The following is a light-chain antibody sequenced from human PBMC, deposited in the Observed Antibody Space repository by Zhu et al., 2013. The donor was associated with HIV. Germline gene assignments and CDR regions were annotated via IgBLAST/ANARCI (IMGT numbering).Light chain of an antibody. CDR1: SSNIGNNY. V-gene: IGLV1-51*01. Sequence: QSVLTQPPSVSAAPGQKVTISCSGGSSNIGNNYVSWYQQFPDTAPKLLIYDNNERPSGIPDRFSGSKSGTSATLGITGLQTGDEADYYCGAWDNSLSVYVFGTGTKVTVL. CDR2: DNN. CDR3: GAWDNSLSVYV. J-gene: IGLJ1*01.